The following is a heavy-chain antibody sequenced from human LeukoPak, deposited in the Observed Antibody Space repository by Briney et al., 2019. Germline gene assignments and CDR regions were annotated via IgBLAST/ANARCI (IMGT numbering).Heavy chain of an antibody. J-gene: IGHJ4*02. V-gene: IGHV3-23*01. Sequence: GGSLRLSCVASEFTFSDYAMSWVRQAPGQGLEWVSAITGSGGSTYYADSVKGRFTISRDNSKNTLYLQMNSLRADDTAVYYCAKGKDCWGQGALVSVSS. CDR2: ITGSGGST. CDR3: AKGKDC. CDR1: EFTFSDYA.